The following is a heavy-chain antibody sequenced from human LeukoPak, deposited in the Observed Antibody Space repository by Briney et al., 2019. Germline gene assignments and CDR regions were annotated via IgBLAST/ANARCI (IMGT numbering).Heavy chain of an antibody. J-gene: IGHJ4*02. CDR1: GFTFSDYY. CDR2: ISGNGITI. Sequence: GGSLRLSCAASGFTFSDYYMSWIRQTPGKGLEWVSYISGNGITIYYADSMKGRFTISRDNTKNSVSLQMNSLRAEDTAVYYCAKDGYCSSTSCYPAPYWGQGTLVTVSS. CDR3: AKDGYCSSTSCYPAPY. V-gene: IGHV3-11*01. D-gene: IGHD2-2*01.